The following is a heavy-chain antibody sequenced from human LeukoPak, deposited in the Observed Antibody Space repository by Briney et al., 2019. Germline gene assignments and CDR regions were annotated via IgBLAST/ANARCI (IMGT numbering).Heavy chain of an antibody. Sequence: GGSLRLSCATSGFTFSRYAMHWVRQAPGKGLEWVALISYDANIGSNKYYADSVKGRFTISRGNSKNTLYLQMNSLRAEDTAVYYCAVMGAYDSSAENERPIDYWGQGTWSPSPQ. V-gene: IGHV3-30-3*01. CDR1: GFTFSRYA. CDR3: AVMGAYDSSAENERPIDY. CDR2: ISYDANIGSNK. D-gene: IGHD3-22*01. J-gene: IGHJ4*02.